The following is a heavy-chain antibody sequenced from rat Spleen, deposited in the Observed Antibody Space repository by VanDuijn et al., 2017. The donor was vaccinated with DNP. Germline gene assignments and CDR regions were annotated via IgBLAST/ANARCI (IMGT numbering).Heavy chain of an antibody. J-gene: IGHJ3*01. CDR3: ARPQAFAY. CDR1: GFTFSDYA. Sequence: EVQLVESGGGLVQPGRSLKLSCAASGFTFSDYAMAWVRQAPKKGLEWVATISYDGSRTYYRDSVKGRFTISRDNAKSTLYLQMDSLRSEDTATYYCARPQAFAYWGQGTLVTVSS. V-gene: IGHV5-17*01. CDR2: ISYDGSRT.